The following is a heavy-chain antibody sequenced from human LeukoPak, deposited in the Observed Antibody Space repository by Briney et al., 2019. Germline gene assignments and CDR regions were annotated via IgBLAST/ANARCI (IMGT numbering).Heavy chain of an antibody. J-gene: IGHJ4*02. CDR2: IHHSGST. Sequence: PSETLSLTCAVNGGSFTGYYWGWIRQPPGKGLEWIGEIHHSGSTNCNPSLKSRITMSVDTSKNQFSLKLSSVTAADTAVYYCARGGGNRGYYYDYWGQGPLVTVSS. CDR3: ARGGGNRGYYYDY. CDR1: GGSFTGYY. V-gene: IGHV4-34*01. D-gene: IGHD3-22*01.